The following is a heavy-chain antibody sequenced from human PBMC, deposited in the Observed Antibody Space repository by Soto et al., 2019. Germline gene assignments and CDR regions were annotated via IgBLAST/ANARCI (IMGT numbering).Heavy chain of an antibody. CDR3: ARDRAAAGKDYYYYGMDV. V-gene: IGHV1-69*12. CDR1: GGTFSSYA. J-gene: IGHJ6*02. CDR2: IIPIFGTA. Sequence: QVQLVQSGAEVKKPGSSVKVSCKASGGTFSSYAISWVRQAPGQGLEWMGGIIPIFGTANYAQKFQGRVTITADESTSTAYMELSSLRSEDTAVYYCARDRAAAGKDYYYYGMDVCGQGTTVTVSS. D-gene: IGHD6-13*01.